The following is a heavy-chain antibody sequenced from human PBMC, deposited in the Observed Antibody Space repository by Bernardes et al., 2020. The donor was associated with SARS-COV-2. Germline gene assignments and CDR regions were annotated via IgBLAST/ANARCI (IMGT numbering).Heavy chain of an antibody. CDR3: ARGRCSSSLPVCGAAPLDY. J-gene: IGHJ4*02. Sequence: SETLSLTCAVYGGSFSGYYWSWIRQPPGKGLEWIGEINHSGSTNYNPSLKSRVTISVDTSKNQFSLKLSSVTAADTAVYYCARGRCSSSLPVCGAAPLDYWGQGTLVTVSS. CDR1: GGSFSGYY. D-gene: IGHD6-6*01. CDR2: INHSGST. V-gene: IGHV4-34*01.